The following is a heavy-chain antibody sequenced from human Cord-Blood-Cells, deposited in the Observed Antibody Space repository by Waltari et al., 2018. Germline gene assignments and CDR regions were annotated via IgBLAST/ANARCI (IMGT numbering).Heavy chain of an antibody. Sequence: QVQLQESGPRLVKPSETLSLTCAVSGYSISSGYYWGWIRQPPGKGLEWIGSIYHSGSTYYNPSLKSRVTISVDTSKNQFSLKLSSVTAADTAVYYCARDQEVGAFDYWGQGTLVTVSS. D-gene: IGHD1-26*01. V-gene: IGHV4-38-2*02. CDR2: IYHSGST. CDR3: ARDQEVGAFDY. J-gene: IGHJ4*02. CDR1: GYSISSGYY.